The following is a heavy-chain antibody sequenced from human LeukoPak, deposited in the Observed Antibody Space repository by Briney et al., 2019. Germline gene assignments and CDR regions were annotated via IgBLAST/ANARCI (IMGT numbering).Heavy chain of an antibody. CDR1: GYTFTTYD. J-gene: IGHJ4*02. CDR2: MNPNSGDT. CDR3: ARGSPSGGY. D-gene: IGHD3-10*01. Sequence: ASVKVSCKASGYTFTTYDINWVRQATGQGLEWMGWMNPNSGDTGYAQKFQGRATFTRNTSISTAYMELSSLRSEDTAVYYCARGSPSGGYWGQGTLVTVSS. V-gene: IGHV1-8*03.